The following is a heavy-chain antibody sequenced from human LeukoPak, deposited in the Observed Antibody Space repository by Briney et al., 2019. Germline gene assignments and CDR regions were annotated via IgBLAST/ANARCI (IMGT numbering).Heavy chain of an antibody. Sequence: SETLSLTCTVSGYSISSGYYWGWIRQPPGKGLEWIGSIYHSGSTYYNPSLKSRVTISVDTSKNQFSLKLSSVTAADTAVYYCASGSYSGFDPSSQGTLVTVSS. CDR2: IYHSGST. CDR3: ASGSYSGFDP. V-gene: IGHV4-38-2*02. CDR1: GYSISSGYY. J-gene: IGHJ5*02. D-gene: IGHD3-10*01.